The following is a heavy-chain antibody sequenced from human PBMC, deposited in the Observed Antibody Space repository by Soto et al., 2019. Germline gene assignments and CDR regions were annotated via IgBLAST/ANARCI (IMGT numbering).Heavy chain of an antibody. CDR2: VNHSGTT. CDR1: GGSFSGNY. V-gene: IGHV4-34*01. CDR3: ARHFSVDYFDY. Sequence: SETLSLTCAAYGGSFSGNYWSWIRQPPGRGLEWIGEVNHSGTTDQDPSLKSRLTMSVDTSKNQFSLKLSSVTAADTAVYYCARHFSVDYFDYWGQGALVTVSS. J-gene: IGHJ4*02.